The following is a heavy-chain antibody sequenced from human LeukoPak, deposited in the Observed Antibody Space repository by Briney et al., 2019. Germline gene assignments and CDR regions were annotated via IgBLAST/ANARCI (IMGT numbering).Heavy chain of an antibody. V-gene: IGHV4-59*01. CDR1: GGSISSYY. D-gene: IGHD7-27*01. CDR3: ARALNWGSTWFDP. Sequence: PSETLPLTCTVSGGSISSYYWSWIRQPPGKGLEWIGYIYYSGSTNYNPSLKSRVTISVDTSKNQFSLKLSSVTAADTAVYYCARALNWGSTWFDPWGQGTLVTVSS. J-gene: IGHJ5*02. CDR2: IYYSGST.